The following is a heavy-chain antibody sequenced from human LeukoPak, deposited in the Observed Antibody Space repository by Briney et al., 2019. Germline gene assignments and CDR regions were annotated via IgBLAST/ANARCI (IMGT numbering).Heavy chain of an antibody. CDR1: GFTFSSNW. J-gene: IGHJ4*02. D-gene: IGHD3-3*01. V-gene: IGHV3-74*01. CDR3: ARDRGVDYFDY. CDR2: ISTDARTI. Sequence: PGGSLRLSCATSGFTFSSNWMHWVRQAPGKGLVWVSHISTDARTITYADFVKGRFTFSRDNSKNTLYLQMNSLRAEDTAVYYCARDRGVDYFDYWGQGTLVTVSS.